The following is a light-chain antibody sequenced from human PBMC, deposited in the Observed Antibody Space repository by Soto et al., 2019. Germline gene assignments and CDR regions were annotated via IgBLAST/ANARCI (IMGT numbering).Light chain of an antibody. CDR1: NIGSKS. J-gene: IGLJ2*01. CDR2: DDT. Sequence: SYELTQPPSVSVAPGQTARITCGGNNIGSKSVHWYQLKPGPAPVLVVYDDTDRPSGIPERFSGSNSGDTATLTISRVEAGDEADYYCQVWDGFSDHVVFGGGTQLTVL. V-gene: IGLV3-21*02. CDR3: QVWDGFSDHVV.